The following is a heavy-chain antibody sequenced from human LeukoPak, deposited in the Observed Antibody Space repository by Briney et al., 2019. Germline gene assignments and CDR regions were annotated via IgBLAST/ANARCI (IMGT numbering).Heavy chain of an antibody. CDR3: ARSRAEKVPVWGSYRHHDALDI. CDR1: GYSFPNYW. D-gene: IGHD3-16*02. V-gene: IGHV5-51*01. J-gene: IGHJ3*02. CDR2: VYSGGSDT. Sequence: GESLKISCKGSGYSFPNYWFGWLRQMPGEGRVWMGFVYSGGSDTNYKQSFQRQVTISGEESISPAYLQWSSQTASATAMYYCARSRAEKVPVWGSYRHHDALDIWGQGTRVTVSS.